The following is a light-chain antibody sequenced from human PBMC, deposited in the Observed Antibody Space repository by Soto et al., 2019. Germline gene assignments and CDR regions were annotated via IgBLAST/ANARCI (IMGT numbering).Light chain of an antibody. CDR1: QNVRSNS. J-gene: IGKJ2*01. V-gene: IGKV3-20*01. CDR2: GAS. Sequence: EIVLTQSPGTLSLSPGERATLSCRASQNVRSNSLAWYQQRPGQAPRLLIYGASSRATGIPDRFSGSGSGTDFTLTISRLEPDDFAVYYCQQYGNSPAYTFGRGTNLEIK. CDR3: QQYGNSPAYT.